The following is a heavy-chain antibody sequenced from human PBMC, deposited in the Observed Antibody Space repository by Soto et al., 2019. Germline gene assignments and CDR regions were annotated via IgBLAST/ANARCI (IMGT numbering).Heavy chain of an antibody. CDR1: GFTFSNYW. Sequence: GGSLRLSCAASGFTFSNYWMSWVRQAPGKGLEWVANIKQDGSEKYHVDPVKGRFTIARDNAKNSLYLQMSSLRAEDTAVYYCVRDSGWYVLDSWGQGTLVT. J-gene: IGHJ4*02. V-gene: IGHV3-7*01. D-gene: IGHD6-19*01. CDR2: IKQDGSEK. CDR3: VRDSGWYVLDS.